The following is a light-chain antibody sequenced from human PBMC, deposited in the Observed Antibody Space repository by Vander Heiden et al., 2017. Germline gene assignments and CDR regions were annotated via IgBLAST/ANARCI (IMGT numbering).Light chain of an antibody. J-gene: IGKJ1*01. CDR2: QAS. Sequence: DIQRTQSPSTLSASVGDTVTITCRASQSVKSWLAWHQQKPGKVPRLLIYQASTLESGVPSRFSGSGSGTEFTLTISSLQPDDFAIYYCQQYNSYPWTFGQGTKVEI. CDR1: QSVKSW. V-gene: IGKV1-5*03. CDR3: QQYNSYPWT.